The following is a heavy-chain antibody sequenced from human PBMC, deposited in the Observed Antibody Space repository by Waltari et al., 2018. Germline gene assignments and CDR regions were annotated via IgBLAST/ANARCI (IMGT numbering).Heavy chain of an antibody. D-gene: IGHD5-18*01. CDR1: GFTLSIYE. Sequence: EEQLVESGGGLVQPGGSLRLSRAAPGFTLSIYETNWVRPPPGKGLGWVSKISSGGSNIYYADSVKGRFTISRDNAKNSLYLQMNSLRAEDTAIYYCAREGKTSRYSMIDYWGQGTLVTVSS. CDR2: ISSGGSNI. V-gene: IGHV3-48*03. CDR3: AREGKTSRYSMIDY. J-gene: IGHJ4*02.